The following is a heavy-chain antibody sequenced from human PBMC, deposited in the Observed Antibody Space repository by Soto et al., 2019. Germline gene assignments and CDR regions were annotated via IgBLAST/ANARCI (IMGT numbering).Heavy chain of an antibody. CDR3: DGRRYGYNPNDY. J-gene: IGHJ4*02. CDR2: VGTAGDT. Sequence: GWSLRLSCAASGFTFSSYDMHWVRQATGKGLEWVSSVGTAGDTYYPGSVKGRFTISRENAKNSLYLQMNSLRAEDTAVYYCDGRRYGYNPNDYWGQGTLVTVSS. CDR1: GFTFSSYD. V-gene: IGHV3-13*01. D-gene: IGHD5-12*01.